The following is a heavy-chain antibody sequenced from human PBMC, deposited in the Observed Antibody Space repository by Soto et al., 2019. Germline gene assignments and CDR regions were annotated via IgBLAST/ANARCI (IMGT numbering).Heavy chain of an antibody. CDR3: ARGPGFDDFWSGHIHPGYFDY. Sequence: SETLSLTCTVSGGSISSGGYYWSWIRQHPGKGLEWIGYIYYSGSTYYNPSLKSRVTISVDTSKNQFSLKLSSVTAADTAVYYCARGPGFDDFWSGHIHPGYFDYWGQGTLVTVSS. CDR1: GGSISSGGYY. D-gene: IGHD3-3*01. V-gene: IGHV4-31*03. CDR2: IYYSGST. J-gene: IGHJ4*02.